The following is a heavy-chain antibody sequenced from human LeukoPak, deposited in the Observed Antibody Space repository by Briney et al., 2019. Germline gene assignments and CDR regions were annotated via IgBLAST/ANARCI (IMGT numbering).Heavy chain of an antibody. J-gene: IGHJ4*02. Sequence: GGSLRLSCVASGFTFSNYLMNWVRQAPGKGLEWVSGISHSGGSIYYADSVKGRFTISRDNSKNTLYLQMDRLRVEDSAVYYCAIALDYWGQGTLVTVSS. V-gene: IGHV3-23*01. CDR2: ISHSGGSI. CDR3: AIALDY. CDR1: GFTFSNYL.